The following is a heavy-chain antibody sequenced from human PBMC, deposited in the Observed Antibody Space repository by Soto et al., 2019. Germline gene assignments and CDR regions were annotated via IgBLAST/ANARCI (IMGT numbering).Heavy chain of an antibody. CDR1: GYTFTSYS. CDR2: INTDNGKT. V-gene: IGHV1-3*04. CDR3: ARVGNCTSTTCFSGWLDP. Sequence: QVQLVQSGAEVKKPGASVKVSCKAFGYTFTSYSIHWVRQAPGQRLEWMGWINTDNGKTRDSQKFQDRVTLTRDTSANTAYMEVNSLTSEDTAVYYCARVGNCTSTTCFSGWLDPWGQGTLVTVSS. D-gene: IGHD2-2*01. J-gene: IGHJ5*02.